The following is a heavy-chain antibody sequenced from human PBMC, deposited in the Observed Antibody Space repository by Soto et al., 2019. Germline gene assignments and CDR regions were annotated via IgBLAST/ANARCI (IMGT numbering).Heavy chain of an antibody. J-gene: IGHJ4*02. V-gene: IGHV3-30*18. D-gene: IGHD6-13*01. CDR1: GFTFSGCA. CDR2: ISSDGSRE. CDR3: ANGRWLVAAGGEFDY. Sequence: QVQLVESGGGVVQPGRSLRLSCAASGFTFSGCAMHWVRQAPGKGLEWVAVISSDGSREYYADSVKGRFTISRDNSKNTPYLEMNTLRTVDTAVYYCANGRWLVAAGGEFDYWGQGTLVTVSS.